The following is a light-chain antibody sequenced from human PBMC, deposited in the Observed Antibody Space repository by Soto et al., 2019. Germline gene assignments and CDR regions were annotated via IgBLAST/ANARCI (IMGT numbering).Light chain of an antibody. CDR2: AAS. V-gene: IGKV3-20*01. Sequence: EIVLTQSPGTLSLSPGERATLSCRASRSLSSSYVVWYQQKPGQAPRLLIYAASRRATGIPDRFSGSGSATEYTLTISRLEPEDFAVYYCQQQGTFGQGTKLEIK. CDR1: RSLSSSY. J-gene: IGKJ2*01. CDR3: QQQGT.